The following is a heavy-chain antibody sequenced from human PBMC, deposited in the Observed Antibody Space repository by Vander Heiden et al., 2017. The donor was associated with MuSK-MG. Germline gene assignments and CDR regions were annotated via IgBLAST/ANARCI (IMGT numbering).Heavy chain of an antibody. J-gene: IGHJ4*02. Sequence: EVQLVESGGGLVQPGGSLRLSCAASGFTFSSYWMHWVRQAPGKGLVWVSRINSDGSSTSYADSVKGRFTISRDNAKNTLYLQMNSMRAQDTAVYYCARGCNLNDPHGIDYWGQVTLVTVSS. CDR2: INSDGSST. CDR1: GFTFSSYW. V-gene: IGHV3-74*01. CDR3: ARGCNLNDPHGIDY. D-gene: IGHD1-1*01.